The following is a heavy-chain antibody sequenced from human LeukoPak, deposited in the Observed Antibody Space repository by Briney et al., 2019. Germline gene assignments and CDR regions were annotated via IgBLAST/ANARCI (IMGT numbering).Heavy chain of an antibody. J-gene: IGHJ6*03. CDR1: GFTFSSYA. D-gene: IGHD6-13*01. CDR2: ISYDGSNK. V-gene: IGHV3-30*04. CDR3: AKEGYSRGYYYYYYMDI. Sequence: GRSLRLSCAASGFTFSSYAMHWVRPAPGKGLEGVALISYDGSNKYYADSVKGRFTISRDNSKNTLYLQRNSLRAEDTSVYYCAKEGYSRGYYYYYYMDIWGKGTTVTVSS.